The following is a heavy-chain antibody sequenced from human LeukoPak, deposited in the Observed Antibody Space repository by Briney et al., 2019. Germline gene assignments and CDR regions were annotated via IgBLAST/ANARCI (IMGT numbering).Heavy chain of an antibody. J-gene: IGHJ4*02. V-gene: IGHV4-59*08. Sequence: SETLSLTCTVSGGSISSYYCSWIRQPPGKGLEWIGYMYYSGSTNYNPSLRSRVTISVDMSKNQFSLKLSSVTAADAAVYYCVRSSTYHLFDDWGQGTLVTVSS. CDR1: GGSISSYY. CDR3: VRSSTYHLFDD. CDR2: MYYSGST. D-gene: IGHD2-15*01.